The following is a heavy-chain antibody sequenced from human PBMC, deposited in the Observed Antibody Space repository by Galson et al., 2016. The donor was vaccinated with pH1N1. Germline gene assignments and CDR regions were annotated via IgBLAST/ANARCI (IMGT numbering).Heavy chain of an antibody. Sequence: SVKVSCKASGYTFTGYYIHWVRQAPGQGLEWMGWINPDSGSTTYAQNLLGRVTMTRDTSISTAFMEVNSLKSDDTAVSYCARVSSSIPFDPGGQGTLVTVSS. V-gene: IGHV1-2*02. CDR2: INPDSGST. J-gene: IGHJ5*02. CDR1: GYTFTGYY. D-gene: IGHD6-13*01. CDR3: ARVSSSIPFDP.